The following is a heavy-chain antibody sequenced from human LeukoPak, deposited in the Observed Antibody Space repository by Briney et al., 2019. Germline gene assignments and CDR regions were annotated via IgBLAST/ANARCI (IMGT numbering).Heavy chain of an antibody. J-gene: IGHJ4*02. CDR3: ARGPSSNWSGLDF. V-gene: IGHV3-74*01. CDR1: GFTFSSSA. Sequence: GGSLRLSCAASGFTFSSSAMSWARQLPGKGLVWVSRISPTGSTTSYADSVKGRFTVSRDNAKNTLYLQVNNLRAEDTAVYYCARGPSSNWSGLDFWGQGTLLTVSS. CDR2: ISPTGSTT. D-gene: IGHD6-13*01.